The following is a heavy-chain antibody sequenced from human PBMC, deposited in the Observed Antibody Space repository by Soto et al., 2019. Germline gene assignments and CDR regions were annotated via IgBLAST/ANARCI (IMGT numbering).Heavy chain of an antibody. J-gene: IGHJ4*02. V-gene: IGHV1-69*13. CDR2: IIPIFGTA. CDR1: GYTFASYA. CDR3: ARDRGDILTGYPYRYFDY. Sequence: SVKVSCKASGYTFASYAISWMRQAPGQGLEWMGGIIPIFGTANYAQKFQGRVTITADESTSTAYMELSSLRSEDTAVYYCARDRGDILTGYPYRYFDYWGQGTLVTVSS. D-gene: IGHD3-9*01.